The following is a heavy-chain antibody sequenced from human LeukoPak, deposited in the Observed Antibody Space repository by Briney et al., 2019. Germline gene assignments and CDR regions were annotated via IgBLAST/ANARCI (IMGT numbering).Heavy chain of an antibody. CDR1: GFTFSSYW. V-gene: IGHV3-7*01. CDR2: IKQDGSEK. CDR3: ARAGRDYGDHVAY. Sequence: QPGGSLRLSCAASGFTFSSYWMSWVRQAPGKGLEWVANIKQDGSEKYYVDSVKGRFTISRDNAKNSLYLQMNSLRAEDTAVYYCARAGRDYGDHVAYWGQGTLVTVSS. D-gene: IGHD4-17*01. J-gene: IGHJ4*02.